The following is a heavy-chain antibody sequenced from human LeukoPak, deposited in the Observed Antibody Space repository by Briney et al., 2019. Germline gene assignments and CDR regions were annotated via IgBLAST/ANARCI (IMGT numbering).Heavy chain of an antibody. Sequence: GGSLRLSCAASGFTFSSYAMSWVRQAPGKGLEWVSAISGSGGTTNYADSVKGRFTISRDNSKNTLHLQMNSLGAEDTAVYYCAEGPTYYYDSSGYLEDWGRGTLVTVSS. D-gene: IGHD3-22*01. J-gene: IGHJ4*02. CDR2: ISGSGGTT. CDR1: GFTFSSYA. CDR3: AEGPTYYYDSSGYLED. V-gene: IGHV3-23*01.